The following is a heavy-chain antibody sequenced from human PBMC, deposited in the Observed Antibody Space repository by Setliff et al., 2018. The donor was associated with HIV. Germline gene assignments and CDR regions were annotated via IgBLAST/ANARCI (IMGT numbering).Heavy chain of an antibody. CDR3: AREGFYNSYYYYMDV. Sequence: SETLSLTCTVSDGAISNYYWNWIRQPAGKGLEWIGRIFTSGTTNYNPSLRSRVTISVDTSKNQFSRRLSSVTSADTAVYYCAREGFYNSYYYYMDVWGIGTTVTVSS. CDR1: DGAISNYY. V-gene: IGHV4-4*07. CDR2: IFTSGTT. D-gene: IGHD2-2*02. J-gene: IGHJ6*03.